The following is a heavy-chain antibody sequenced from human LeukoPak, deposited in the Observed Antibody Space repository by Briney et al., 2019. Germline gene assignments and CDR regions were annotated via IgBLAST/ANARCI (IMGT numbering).Heavy chain of an antibody. V-gene: IGHV3-30*02. Sequence: GGSLRLSCAVSGFTFSTYGMHWVRQAPGKGLEWVAVILSDGNNKYYADSLRGRFTISRDNSRDMLHLQMNSLRPEDTAMYYCATEIVKQDGDGFDIWGQGTMVTVSS. CDR1: GFTFSTYG. J-gene: IGHJ3*02. D-gene: IGHD2-15*01. CDR3: ATEIVKQDGDGFDI. CDR2: ILSDGNNK.